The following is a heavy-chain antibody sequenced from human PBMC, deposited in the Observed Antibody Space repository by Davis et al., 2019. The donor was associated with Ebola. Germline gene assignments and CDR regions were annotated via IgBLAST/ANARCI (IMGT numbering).Heavy chain of an antibody. CDR2: INPYNGGT. D-gene: IGHD5-18*01. CDR1: GYTFTGHY. V-gene: IGHV1-2*06. Sequence: ASVKVSCKASGYTFTGHYIHWVRQAPGQGLEWMGRINPYNGGTNYTQKVQGRVTITRVTYASTAYMALSSLRSEDTALYYCARDGGGYSYGDYWGQGTLVTVSS. CDR3: ARDGGGYSYGDY. J-gene: IGHJ4*02.